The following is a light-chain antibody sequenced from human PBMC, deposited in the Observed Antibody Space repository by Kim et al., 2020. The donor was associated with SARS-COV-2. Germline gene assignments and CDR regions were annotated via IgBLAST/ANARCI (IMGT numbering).Light chain of an antibody. V-gene: IGLV1-40*01. CDR1: RSNNGAGYD. J-gene: IGLJ1*01. CDR2: GNS. CDR3: QSYDSSLSGFYV. Sequence: VTISCTGSRSNNGAGYDVHWYQQLPGPAPKLLIYGNSNRPSGVPDRFSGSKSGTSASLAITGLQAEDEAVYYCQSYDSSLSGFYVFGTGTKVTVL.